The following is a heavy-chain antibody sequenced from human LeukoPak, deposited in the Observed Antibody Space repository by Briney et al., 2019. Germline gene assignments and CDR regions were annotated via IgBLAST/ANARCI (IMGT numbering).Heavy chain of an antibody. CDR3: ARSIVVAGLRYYYYMDA. Sequence: SETLSLTCSVSGYSITSGYHWGWVRLSPGKGLEWIGSMYHSESPYYNPSLKSRATLSVDTSKNQFSLKMSSATATDTAVYFCARSIVVAGLRYYYYMDAWGKGTTVTIS. CDR2: MYHSESP. CDR1: GYSITSGYH. V-gene: IGHV4-38-2*02. J-gene: IGHJ6*03. D-gene: IGHD6-19*01.